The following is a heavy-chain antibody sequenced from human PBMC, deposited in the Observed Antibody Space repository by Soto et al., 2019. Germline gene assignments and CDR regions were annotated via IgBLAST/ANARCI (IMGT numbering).Heavy chain of an antibody. V-gene: IGHV4-34*01. J-gene: IGHJ4*02. CDR3: ARAAVKLGATLFDS. CDR1: GVSLRGHY. Sequence: ETLSLTCTVCGVSLRGHYWSWIRQSPEKGLEWIGEINHSGFTNYNPTIKSRVTISRDASKNQFSLRLSSMTAADSDVYFCARAAVKLGATLFDSWGQGTPVTVSS. D-gene: IGHD1-26*01. CDR2: INHSGFT.